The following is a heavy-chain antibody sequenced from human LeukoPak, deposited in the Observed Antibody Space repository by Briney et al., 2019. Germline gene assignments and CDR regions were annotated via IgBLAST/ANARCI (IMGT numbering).Heavy chain of an antibody. V-gene: IGHV3-21*01. CDR2: ICPGGDFV. J-gene: IGHJ4*01. Sequence: GGSLRLSCAASGFPFSTHSLNWVRQAPGKGLEWVSAICPGGDFVYYGDSVKGRFTISRDNSKNPLYLQMDSLSGEDAAVYYCERDKYGRSDCAYFDYWGHGTLVTVSS. CDR1: GFPFSTHS. D-gene: IGHD2-21*01. CDR3: ERDKYGRSDCAYFDY.